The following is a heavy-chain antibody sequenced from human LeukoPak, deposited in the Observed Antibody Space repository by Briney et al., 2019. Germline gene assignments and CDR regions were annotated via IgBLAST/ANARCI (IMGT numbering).Heavy chain of an antibody. CDR3: ARSPGYVNWFDP. D-gene: IGHD5-12*01. Sequence: SETLSRTCAVSGYSISSGYYWGWIRQPPGKGLEWIGSIYHSGSTYYNPSLKSRVTISVDTSKNQFSLKLSSVTAADTAVYYCARSPGYVNWFDPWGQGTLVTVSS. CDR1: GYSISSGYY. J-gene: IGHJ5*02. CDR2: IYHSGST. V-gene: IGHV4-38-2*01.